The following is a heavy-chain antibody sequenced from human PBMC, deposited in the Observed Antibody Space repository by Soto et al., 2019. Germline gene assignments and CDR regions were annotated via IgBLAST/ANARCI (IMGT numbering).Heavy chain of an antibody. J-gene: IGHJ4*02. CDR2: ISYNGSTK. V-gene: IGHV3-30-3*01. CDR3: VRRGYSSWYGRHFDY. Sequence: SLRLSCAASEFTFSSYAMHWLRQAPGKGLEWVAVISYNGSTKYYADSVKSRFTISRDTSNNTLYLQMNSLRAEDTAVYYCVRRGYSSWYGRHFDYWGQGTLVTVSS. D-gene: IGHD6-13*01. CDR1: EFTFSSYA.